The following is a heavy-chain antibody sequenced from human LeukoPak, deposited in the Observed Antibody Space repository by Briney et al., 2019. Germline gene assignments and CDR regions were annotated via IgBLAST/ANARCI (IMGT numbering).Heavy chain of an antibody. CDR3: ARELAGHYYGSGSSFDY. Sequence: GGSLRLSCAASGFTFSTYNMNWVRQAPGKGLEWVSYINSSSSIIYYADSVKGRFTISRDNAKNTLYLQMNSLRAEDTAVYYCARELAGHYYGSGSSFDYWGQGTLVTVSS. D-gene: IGHD3-10*01. V-gene: IGHV3-48*04. CDR2: INSSSSII. CDR1: GFTFSTYN. J-gene: IGHJ4*02.